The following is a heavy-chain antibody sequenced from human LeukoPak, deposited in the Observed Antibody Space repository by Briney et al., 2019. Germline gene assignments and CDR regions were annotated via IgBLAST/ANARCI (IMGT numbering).Heavy chain of an antibody. CDR3: ATDGGPFDN. CDR2: IKQDASEI. CDR1: GVTISGYW. D-gene: IGHD3-10*01. Sequence: PGGSLRLSCAASGVTISGYWMSWVRQAPGKGLEWVANIKQDASEIYYVGSVEGRFTISRDNAKNSVFLQMNSLRAEDTAVYYCATDGGPFDNWGQGILVTVSS. V-gene: IGHV3-7*01. J-gene: IGHJ4*02.